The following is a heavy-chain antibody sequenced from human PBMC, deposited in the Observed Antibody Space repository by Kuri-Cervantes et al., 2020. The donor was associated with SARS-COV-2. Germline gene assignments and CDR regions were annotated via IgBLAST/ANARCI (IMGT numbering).Heavy chain of an antibody. CDR1: GGSISSSSYY. CDR2: INHSGST. CDR3: ARSVNDFWSGYAVSLSTNYFDY. Sequence: SETLSLTCTVSGGSISSSSYYWGWIRQPPGKGLEWIGEINHSGSTNYNPSLKSRVTISVDTSKNQFSLKLSSVTAADTAVYYCARSVNDFWSGYAVSLSTNYFDYWGQGTLVTVSS. D-gene: IGHD3-3*01. V-gene: IGHV4-39*01. J-gene: IGHJ4*02.